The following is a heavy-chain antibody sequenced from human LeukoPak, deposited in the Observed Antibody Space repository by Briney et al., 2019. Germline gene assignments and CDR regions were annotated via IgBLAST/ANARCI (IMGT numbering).Heavy chain of an antibody. V-gene: IGHV4-59*08. CDR3: ARRRKGSSSWYYFDY. CDR1: GGSISSYY. J-gene: IGHJ4*02. Sequence: PSETLSLTCTVSGGSISSYYWSWIRQPPGKGLEWIGYIYYSGSTNYNPSLKSRVTISVDTSKNQFSLKLSSVAAADTAVYYCARRRKGSSSWYYFDYWGQGTLVTVSS. D-gene: IGHD6-13*01. CDR2: IYYSGST.